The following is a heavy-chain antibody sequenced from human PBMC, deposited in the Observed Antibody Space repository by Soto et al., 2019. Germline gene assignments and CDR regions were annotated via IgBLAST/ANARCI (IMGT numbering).Heavy chain of an antibody. D-gene: IGHD2-15*01. J-gene: IGHJ4*02. CDR2: IGTAGDT. V-gene: IGHV3-13*04. CDR3: AKRKYCPRNNCFDY. CDR1: GFTFSTHD. Sequence: PGGSLRLSCAASGFTFSTHDMHWVRQATGKGLEWVSAIGTAGDTYYPDSVKGRFAISRENAKNSLYLQVNSLRVGDTAVYYCAKRKYCPRNNCFDYWGQGTLVTVSS.